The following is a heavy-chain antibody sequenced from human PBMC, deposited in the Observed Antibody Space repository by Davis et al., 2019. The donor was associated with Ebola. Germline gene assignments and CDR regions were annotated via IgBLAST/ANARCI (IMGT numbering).Heavy chain of an antibody. CDR1: GFTFSSYD. J-gene: IGHJ6*04. Sequence: GVLKISCAASGFTFSSYDMHWVRQATGKGLEWVSAIGTAGDTYYPGSVKGRFTISRENAKNSLYLQMNSLRAGDTAVYYCAGVYGDYYYGMDVWGKGTTVTVSS. D-gene: IGHD4-17*01. V-gene: IGHV3-13*01. CDR3: AGVYGDYYYGMDV. CDR2: IGTAGDT.